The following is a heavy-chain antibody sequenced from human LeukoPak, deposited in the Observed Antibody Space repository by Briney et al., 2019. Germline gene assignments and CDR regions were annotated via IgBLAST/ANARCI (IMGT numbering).Heavy chain of an antibody. Sequence: PSETLSLTCTVSGGSISSYYWSWVRHPPGKGLEWIGYIYYSGSTNYNPSLKSRVTISVDTSKNQFSLKLSSVTAADTAVYYCARLGGGNSNVSYWGQGTLVTVSS. CDR2: IYYSGST. V-gene: IGHV4-59*08. D-gene: IGHD4-11*01. CDR3: ARLGGGNSNVSY. J-gene: IGHJ4*02. CDR1: GGSISSYY.